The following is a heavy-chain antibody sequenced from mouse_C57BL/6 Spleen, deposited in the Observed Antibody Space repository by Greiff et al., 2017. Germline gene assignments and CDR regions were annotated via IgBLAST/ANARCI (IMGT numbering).Heavy chain of an antibody. D-gene: IGHD4-1*01. Sequence: QVQLQQPGAELVKPGASVKMSCKASGYTFTSYWITWVKQRPGQGLEWIGDIYPGSGSTNYNEKFKSKATLTVDTSSSTAYMQLSSLTSEDSAVYYCARGGHWDNYAMDYWGQGTSVTVSS. CDR3: ARGGHWDNYAMDY. J-gene: IGHJ4*01. V-gene: IGHV1-55*01. CDR2: IYPGSGST. CDR1: GYTFTSYW.